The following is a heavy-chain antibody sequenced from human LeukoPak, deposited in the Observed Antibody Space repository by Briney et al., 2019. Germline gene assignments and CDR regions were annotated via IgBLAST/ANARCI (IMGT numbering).Heavy chain of an antibody. Sequence: GGSLRLSCAASGFAFNTYWMNWVRQAPGKGLEWVANIKQDGSEKYYVDSVKGRFTISRDNAKNSLYLQMNSLRAEDTAVYYCARMGREGGFDYWGQGTLVTVSS. J-gene: IGHJ4*02. D-gene: IGHD3-16*01. CDR2: IKQDGSEK. CDR3: ARMGREGGFDY. CDR1: GFAFNTYW. V-gene: IGHV3-7*01.